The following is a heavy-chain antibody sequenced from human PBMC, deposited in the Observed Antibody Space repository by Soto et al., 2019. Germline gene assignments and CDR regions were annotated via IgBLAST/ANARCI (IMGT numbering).Heavy chain of an antibody. CDR1: GYTFITYE. J-gene: IGHJ5*01. CDR3: ARGDSFTSSWYWFDS. V-gene: IGHV1-8*01. D-gene: IGHD6-13*01. CDR2: MNPRSGNT. Sequence: QVQLVQSGVEVKKPGASVKVSCKTSGYTFITYEITWVRQAPGQGLEWMGWMNPRSGNTGYAQKFQGRVAMTRTTSVNTAYMELTNLTSEDTAVYYCARGDSFTSSWYWFDSWGQGTLVTVSS.